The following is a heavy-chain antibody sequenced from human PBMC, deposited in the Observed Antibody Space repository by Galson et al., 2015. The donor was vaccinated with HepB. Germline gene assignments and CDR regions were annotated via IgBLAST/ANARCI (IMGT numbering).Heavy chain of an antibody. CDR3: ARGRLLGYCSSTSCHYYYMDV. D-gene: IGHD2-2*01. CDR2: ISSSSSYI. Sequence: SLRLSCAASGFTFSSYSMNWVRQAPGKGLEWVSSISSSSSYIYYADSVKGRFTISRDNAKNSLYLQMNSLRAEDTAVYYCARGRLLGYCSSTSCHYYYMDVWGKGTTVTVSS. J-gene: IGHJ6*03. V-gene: IGHV3-21*01. CDR1: GFTFSSYS.